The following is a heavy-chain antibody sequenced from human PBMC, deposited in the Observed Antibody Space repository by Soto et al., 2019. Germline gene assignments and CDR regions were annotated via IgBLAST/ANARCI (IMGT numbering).Heavy chain of an antibody. CDR1: GYTFTTYY. CDR3: ARAGYCSGGTCFHGNCDY. CDR2: INPNGGST. Sequence: QVQLEQSGAEVKRPGASVKVSCKASGYTFTTYYMHWVRQAPGQGLEWLGIINPNGGSTTYAQKFQGRVTMTRDTSTSTVYLELSSLRSEDTAVYYCARAGYCSGGTCFHGNCDYWGQGTLVTVSA. D-gene: IGHD2-15*01. J-gene: IGHJ4*02. V-gene: IGHV1-46*01.